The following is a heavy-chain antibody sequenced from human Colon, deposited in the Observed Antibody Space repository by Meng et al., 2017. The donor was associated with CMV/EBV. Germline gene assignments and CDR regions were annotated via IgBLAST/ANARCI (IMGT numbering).Heavy chain of an antibody. Sequence: GESLKISCAASGFTFTDAWMNWVRQAPGKGLEWVGRIKSSADGGTTDYAAPVQGRFTVSRDDSKSTLFLQMNSLKTEDTAVYYCAPDVTQPLAQIDYWGQGTLVTVAS. V-gene: IGHV3-15*01. CDR2: IKSSADGGTT. CDR1: GFTFTDAW. CDR3: APDVTQPLAQIDY. D-gene: IGHD2-21*01. J-gene: IGHJ4*02.